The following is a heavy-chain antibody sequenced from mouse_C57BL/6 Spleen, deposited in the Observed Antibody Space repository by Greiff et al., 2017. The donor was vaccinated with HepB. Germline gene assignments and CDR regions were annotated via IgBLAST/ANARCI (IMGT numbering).Heavy chain of an antibody. CDR3: ARRDPIYGSCMDY. J-gene: IGHJ4*01. CDR2: IDPSDSYT. D-gene: IGHD1-1*01. CDR1: GYTFTSYW. Sequence: QVQLQQPGAELVMPGASVKLSCKASGYTFTSYWMHWVKQRPGQGLEWIGEIDPSDSYTNYNQKFKGKSTLTVDKSSSTAYMQLSSLTSEDSAVYYCARRDPIYGSCMDYWGQGTSVTVSS. V-gene: IGHV1-69*01.